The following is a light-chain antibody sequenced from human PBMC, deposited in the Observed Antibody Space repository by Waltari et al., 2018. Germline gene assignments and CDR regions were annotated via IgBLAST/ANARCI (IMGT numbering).Light chain of an antibody. V-gene: IGKV2-28*01. CDR3: MQALQTPL. CDR2: LAY. J-gene: IGKJ4*01. CDR1: QSLLHSNGYNY. Sequence: DIVMTQSPLSLPVTPGEPASISCRSSQSLLHSNGYNYLDWYLQNPRPSPPPLNYLAYNXXSXVXXXXSGXGSGTDFTLXIXRVEAEDVGVYYCMQALQTPLFGGGTKVEIK.